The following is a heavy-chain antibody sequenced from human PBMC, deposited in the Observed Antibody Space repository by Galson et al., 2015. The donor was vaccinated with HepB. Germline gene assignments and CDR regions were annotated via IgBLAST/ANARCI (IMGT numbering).Heavy chain of an antibody. CDR1: GFTFSSYA. Sequence: LRLSCAASGFTFSSYAMSWVRQAPGKGLEWVSAISGSCGSTYYADSVEGRFTISRDNSKNTLYLQMNSLRAEDTAVYYCAKVVKPCGQDYWGQGTLVTVSS. CDR2: ISGSCGST. V-gene: IGHV3-23*01. J-gene: IGHJ4*02. D-gene: IGHD2-21*01. CDR3: AKVVKPCGQDY.